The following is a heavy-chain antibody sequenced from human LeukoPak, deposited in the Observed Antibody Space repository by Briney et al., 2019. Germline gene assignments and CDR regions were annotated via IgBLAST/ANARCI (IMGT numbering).Heavy chain of an antibody. CDR1: GGTFSSYA. Sequence: ASVKVSCKASGGTFSSYAISWVRQAPGQGLEWMGRIIPILGIANYAQKFQGRVTITADKSTSTAYMELSSLRSEDTAVYYCARVVHCGGDCYLDWGQGTLATVSS. V-gene: IGHV1-69*04. J-gene: IGHJ4*02. D-gene: IGHD2-21*02. CDR3: ARVVHCGGDCYLD. CDR2: IIPILGIA.